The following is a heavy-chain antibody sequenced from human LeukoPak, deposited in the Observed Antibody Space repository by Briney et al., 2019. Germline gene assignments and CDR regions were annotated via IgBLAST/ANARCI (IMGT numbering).Heavy chain of an antibody. D-gene: IGHD3-22*01. J-gene: IGHJ4*02. CDR1: GGSIGTHY. Sequence: SETLSLTCTVSGGSIGTHYWSWIRQPPGKGLEWIGDIFYTGRTNYNPSLKSRVTILVDTSKKQFSLKLSSVAAADTALYYCARRDADSTGYLYYFDYWGQGTLVTVSS. CDR3: ARRDADSTGYLYYFDY. V-gene: IGHV4-59*08. CDR2: IFYTGRT.